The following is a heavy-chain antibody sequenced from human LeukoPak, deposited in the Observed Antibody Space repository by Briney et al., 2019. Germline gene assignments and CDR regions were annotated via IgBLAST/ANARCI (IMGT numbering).Heavy chain of an antibody. J-gene: IGHJ4*02. Sequence: QPGGSLRLSCAASGFTFSSFAMGWVRQAPGKGLQWVSSISGRDGSTYYAASVRGRFTISRDNSKNTLYLQMNSLRDEDTPVYNCATTGYSNINYWGQGTLVTVSS. V-gene: IGHV3-23*01. CDR2: ISGRDGST. CDR3: ATTGYSNINY. D-gene: IGHD5-12*01. CDR1: GFTFSSFA.